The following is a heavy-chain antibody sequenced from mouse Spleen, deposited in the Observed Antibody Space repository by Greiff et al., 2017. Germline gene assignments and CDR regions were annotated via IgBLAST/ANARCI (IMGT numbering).Heavy chain of an antibody. CDR3: GRRGVRGAMDY. CDR2: ISSGGSYT. J-gene: IGHJ4*01. Sequence: EVKVVESGGGLVKPGGSLKLSCAASGFTFSSYAMSWVRQTPEKRLEWVATISSGGSYTYYPDSVKGRFTISRDNAKNTLYLQMSSLRSEDTAMYYCGRRGVRGAMDYWGQGTSVTVSS. V-gene: IGHV5-9-1*01. CDR1: GFTFSSYA. D-gene: IGHD2-14*01.